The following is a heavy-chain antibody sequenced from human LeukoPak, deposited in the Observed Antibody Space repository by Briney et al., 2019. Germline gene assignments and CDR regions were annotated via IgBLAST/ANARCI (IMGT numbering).Heavy chain of an antibody. J-gene: IGHJ4*02. CDR2: ISGSGRDT. D-gene: IGHD3-3*02. CDR3: AKGQISRSDRFDY. CDR1: GFNFSSYG. Sequence: PGGSLRLSCATSGFNFSSYGMTWVRQAPGKGLEWVSIISGSGRDTYYADSVKGRFTISRDKSKNTLYLQMNSLRAEDTAVYYCAKGQISRSDRFDYCGQGTLVTVSS. V-gene: IGHV3-23*01.